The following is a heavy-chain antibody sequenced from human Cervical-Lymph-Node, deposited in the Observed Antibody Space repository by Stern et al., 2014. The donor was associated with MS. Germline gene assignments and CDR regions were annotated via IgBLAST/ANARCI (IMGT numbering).Heavy chain of an antibody. CDR3: ARVYSYGYFDY. J-gene: IGHJ4*02. CDR1: GFTFSSYG. D-gene: IGHD5-18*01. V-gene: IGHV3-33*01. Sequence: QVQLVESGGGVVQPGRSLRLSCAASGFTFSSYGMNWVRQAPGKGLEWVAVIWYDGSNKYYADSVKGRFTISRDNSKNTLYLQMNSLRAEDTAVYYCARVYSYGYFDYWGQGTLVTVSS. CDR2: IWYDGSNK.